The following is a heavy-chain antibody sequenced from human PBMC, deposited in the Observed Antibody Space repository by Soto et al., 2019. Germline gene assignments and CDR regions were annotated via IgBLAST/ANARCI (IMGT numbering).Heavy chain of an antibody. CDR3: TTGIYYDILTGYHNVAY. D-gene: IGHD3-9*01. CDR1: GFTFSSYA. J-gene: IGHJ4*02. CDR2: ISYDGSNK. V-gene: IGHV3-30-3*01. Sequence: GGSLRLSCAASGFTFSSYAMHWVRQAPGKGLEWVAVISYDGSNKYYADSVKGRFTISRDNSKNTLYLQMNSLRAEDTAVYYCTTGIYYDILTGYHNVAYWGQGALVTVSS.